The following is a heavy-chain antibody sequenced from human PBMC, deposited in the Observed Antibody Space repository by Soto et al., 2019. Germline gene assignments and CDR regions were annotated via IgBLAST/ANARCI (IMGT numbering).Heavy chain of an antibody. Sequence: GGSLRLSCTASGFTFGDYAMSWFRQAPGKGLEWVGFIRSKAYGGTTEYAASVKGRFTISRDDSKSIAYLQMNSLKTEDTAVYYCTRLVGITMVRGVPRGPEPYYMDVWGKGTTVTVSS. D-gene: IGHD3-10*01. CDR1: GFTFGDYA. CDR3: TRLVGITMVRGVPRGPEPYYMDV. V-gene: IGHV3-49*03. J-gene: IGHJ6*03. CDR2: IRSKAYGGTT.